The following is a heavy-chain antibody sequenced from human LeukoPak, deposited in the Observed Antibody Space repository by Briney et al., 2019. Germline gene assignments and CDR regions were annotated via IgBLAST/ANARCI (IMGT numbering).Heavy chain of an antibody. J-gene: IGHJ2*01. V-gene: IGHV4-39*07. Sequence: SETLSLTCTASGGSISSSSYYWAWIRQPPGKGLEWTGSIYYTGSTYYKPSLESRVTISVDTSKNQFSLKLSSVTAADTAVYYCARDPTTVTGFYWYFDLWGRGTLVTVSS. D-gene: IGHD4-17*01. CDR3: ARDPTTVTGFYWYFDL. CDR2: IYYTGST. CDR1: GGSISSSSYY.